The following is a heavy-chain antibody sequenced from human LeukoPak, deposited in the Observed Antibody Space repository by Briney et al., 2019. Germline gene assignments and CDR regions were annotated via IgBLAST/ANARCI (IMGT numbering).Heavy chain of an antibody. Sequence: ASVKVSCKVSGYTLTELSMHWVRQAPGKGLEWMGGFDPEDGETIYAQKFQGRVTMTEDTSTDTAYMELSSLRSEDTAVYYCATVYLAYYYGSGSYPPFDYWGQGTLVTVSS. CDR2: FDPEDGET. D-gene: IGHD3-10*01. J-gene: IGHJ4*02. V-gene: IGHV1-24*01. CDR1: GYTLTELS. CDR3: ATVYLAYYYGSGSYPPFDY.